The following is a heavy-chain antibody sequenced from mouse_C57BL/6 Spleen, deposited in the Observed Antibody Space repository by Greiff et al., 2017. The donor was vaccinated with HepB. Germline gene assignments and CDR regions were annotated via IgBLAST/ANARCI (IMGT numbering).Heavy chain of an antibody. J-gene: IGHJ2*01. Sequence: EVKLEESGGGLVKPGGSLKLSCAASGFTFSSYTMSWVRQTPEKRLEWVATISGGGGNTYYPDSVKGRFTISRDNAKNTLYLQMSSLRSEDTALYYCARQENYYDYDVGYFDYWGQGTTLTVSS. CDR2: ISGGGGNT. CDR3: ARQENYYDYDVGYFDY. D-gene: IGHD2-4*01. V-gene: IGHV5-9*01. CDR1: GFTFSSYT.